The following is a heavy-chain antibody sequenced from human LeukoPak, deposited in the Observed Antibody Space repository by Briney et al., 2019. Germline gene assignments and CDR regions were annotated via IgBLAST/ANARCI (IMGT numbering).Heavy chain of an antibody. J-gene: IGHJ5*02. CDR1: GGSFSGYY. Sequence: SETLSLTCAVYGGSFSGYYWSWIRQPPGKGLGWIGEINHSGSTNYNPSLKSRVTISVDTSKNQFSLKLSSVTAADTAVYYCARLQHCSGGSCYYQYNWFDPWGQGTLVTVSS. CDR2: INHSGST. D-gene: IGHD2-15*01. V-gene: IGHV4-34*01. CDR3: ARLQHCSGGSCYYQYNWFDP.